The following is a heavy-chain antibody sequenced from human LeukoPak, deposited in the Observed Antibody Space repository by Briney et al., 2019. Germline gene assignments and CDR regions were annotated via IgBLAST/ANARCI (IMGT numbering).Heavy chain of an antibody. D-gene: IGHD2-2*01. J-gene: IGHJ6*04. Sequence: GGSLRLSCAASGFAFSSYAMNWVRQAPGKGLEWVAVISYDGSNKYYADSVKGRFTISRDNSKNTLYLQMNSLRAEDTAVYYCARDACSSTSCKYGMDVWGKGTTVTVSS. V-gene: IGHV3-30*04. CDR2: ISYDGSNK. CDR1: GFAFSSYA. CDR3: ARDACSSTSCKYGMDV.